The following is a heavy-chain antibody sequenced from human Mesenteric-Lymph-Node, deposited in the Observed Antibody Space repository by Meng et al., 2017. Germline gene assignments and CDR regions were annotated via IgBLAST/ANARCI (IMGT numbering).Heavy chain of an antibody. CDR1: GFTFSSYA. CDR3: AKLYYYDSSGYKNSDY. CDR2: ISGSGGST. J-gene: IGHJ4*02. D-gene: IGHD3-22*01. Sequence: GESLKISCAASGFTFSSYAMSWVRQAPGKGLEWVSAISGSGGSTYYADSVKGRFTISRDNSKNTLYLQMNSLRAEDTAVYYCAKLYYYDSSGYKNSDYWGQGTLVTVSS. V-gene: IGHV3-23*01.